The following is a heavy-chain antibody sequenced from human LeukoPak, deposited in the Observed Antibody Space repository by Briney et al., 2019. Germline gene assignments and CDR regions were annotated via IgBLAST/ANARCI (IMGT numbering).Heavy chain of an antibody. CDR3: ARDACSSTSCYIGYYYYYMDV. D-gene: IGHD2-2*02. Sequence: GGSLRLSCAASGFTFSSYWMSWVRQAPGKGLEWVANIKQDGSEKYYVDSVKGRFTISRDNAKNSLYLQMNSLRAEDTAAYYCARDACSSTSCYIGYYYYYMDVWGKGTTVTVSS. CDR1: GFTFSSYW. V-gene: IGHV3-7*01. J-gene: IGHJ6*03. CDR2: IKQDGSEK.